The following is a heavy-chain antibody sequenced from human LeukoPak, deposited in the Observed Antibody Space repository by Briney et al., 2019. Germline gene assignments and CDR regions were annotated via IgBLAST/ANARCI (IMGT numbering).Heavy chain of an antibody. CDR1: GVTLRNYG. CDR3: EKRGDKLDLI. CDR2: IRGSGDTT. J-gene: IGHJ4*02. V-gene: IGHV3-23*01. Sequence: GGSLRLSCAASGVTLRNYGLSWVRHTPGKGLEWVSAIRGSGDTTFYADSVKGRFTISRDNSENTVYLQVNSLRAEDTAVYYCEKRGDKLDLIWGQGTLVTVSS. D-gene: IGHD2-21*02.